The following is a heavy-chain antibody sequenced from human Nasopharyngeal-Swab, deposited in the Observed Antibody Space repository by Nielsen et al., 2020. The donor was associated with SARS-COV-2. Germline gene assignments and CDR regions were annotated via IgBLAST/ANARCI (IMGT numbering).Heavy chain of an antibody. CDR2: IAHDASNE. Sequence: GESLKISCGASGFTFSSFGMHWVRQAPGKGLEWVAFIAHDASNEYYGDSVKGRFSISRDSSKNTLYLQMDSLLGEDTAVYYCARDAPAHYGAFYWGRGTLVTVSS. V-gene: IGHV3-30*03. CDR3: ARDAPAHYGAFY. D-gene: IGHD4-17*01. CDR1: GFTFSSFG. J-gene: IGHJ4*02.